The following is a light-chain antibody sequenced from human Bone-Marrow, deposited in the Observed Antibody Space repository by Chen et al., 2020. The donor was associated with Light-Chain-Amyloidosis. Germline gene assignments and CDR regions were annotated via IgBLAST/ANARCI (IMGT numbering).Light chain of an antibody. Sequence: EIVLTQPPGTLSLSPGAGVNLPFRASQTLSSNYLTWYQQKFGQAPRLLIYGSSSRATGIPDRFTGSGSGTDFTLTINGLEPEDFAMNYCQQYGTSPLTFGGGTKVEIK. CDR1: QTLSSNY. CDR2: GSS. V-gene: IGKV3-20*01. J-gene: IGKJ4*01. CDR3: QQYGTSPLT.